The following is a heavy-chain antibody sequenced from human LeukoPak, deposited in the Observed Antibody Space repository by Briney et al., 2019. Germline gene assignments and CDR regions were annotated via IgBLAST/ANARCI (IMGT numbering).Heavy chain of an antibody. CDR2: ISAYNGNT. D-gene: IGHD4-11*01. CDR1: GYTITSYG. CDR3: ARDGTVTTTVWFDP. V-gene: IGHV1-18*01. J-gene: IGHJ5*02. Sequence: ASVKVSCKASGYTITSYGISWVRQAPGQGLEWMGWISAYNGNTNYAQKLQGRVTMTTDTSTSAAYMELRSLRSDDTAVYYCARDGTVTTTVWFDPWGQGTRVTVSS.